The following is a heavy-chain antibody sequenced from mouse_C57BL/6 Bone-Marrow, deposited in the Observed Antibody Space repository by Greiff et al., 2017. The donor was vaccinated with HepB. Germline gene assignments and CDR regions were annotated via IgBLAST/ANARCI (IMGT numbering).Heavy chain of an antibody. CDR1: GFTFSSYA. CDR3: ARDSNEDY. D-gene: IGHD2-5*01. CDR2: ISDGGSYT. J-gene: IGHJ2*01. V-gene: IGHV5-4*01. Sequence: EVMLVESGGGLVKPGGSLKLSCAASGFTFSSYAMSWVRQTPEKRLEWVATISDGGSYTYYPDNVKGRFTISRDNAKNNLYLQMSHLKSEDTAMYYCARDSNEDYWGQGTTPTASS.